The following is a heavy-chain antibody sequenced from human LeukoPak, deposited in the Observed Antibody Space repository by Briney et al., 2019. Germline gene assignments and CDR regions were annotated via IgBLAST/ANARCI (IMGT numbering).Heavy chain of an antibody. Sequence: PGRSLRLSCVASGFXFSSYGMHWVRQAPGKGLEWLAVISYDGSNKYYADSVKGRFTISRDNSKNTLYLQMDSLRAEDTAVYYCAKYYDSSGWRGVFDYWGQGTLVTVSS. CDR3: AKYYDSSGWRGVFDY. CDR1: GFXFSSYG. D-gene: IGHD3-22*01. CDR2: ISYDGSNK. V-gene: IGHV3-30*18. J-gene: IGHJ4*02.